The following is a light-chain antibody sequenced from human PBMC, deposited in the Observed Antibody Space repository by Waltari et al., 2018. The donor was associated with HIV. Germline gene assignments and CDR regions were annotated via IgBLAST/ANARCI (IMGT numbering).Light chain of an antibody. J-gene: IGLJ2*01. CDR2: DVP. CDR1: TSDVGTYNN. V-gene: IGLV2-8*01. CDR3: ASHAGSKDV. Sequence: QSALTQPPSAPGSPGQSVTLSCTGTTSDVGTYNNCSWFQQHPGKAPKIMIYDVPKRPSGVPDRFSGSKSGNTASLTVSGLQAEDEADYYCASHAGSKDVFGGGTRLTVL.